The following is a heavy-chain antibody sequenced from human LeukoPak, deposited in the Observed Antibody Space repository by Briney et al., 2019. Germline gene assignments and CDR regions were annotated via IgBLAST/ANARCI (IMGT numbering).Heavy chain of an antibody. D-gene: IGHD4-4*01. J-gene: IGHJ5*02. Sequence: PSETLSLTCTVSGDSIRSSTFYWAWIRQPPGKGLQWIGSMYYSGSTYYNPSLKSRVAISVDTSNSQFSLKLASVTAADTAVYYCARHPRVYSIISPSFDPWGQGTLVTVSS. CDR2: MYYSGST. CDR1: GDSIRSSTFY. V-gene: IGHV4-39*01. CDR3: ARHPRVYSIISPSFDP.